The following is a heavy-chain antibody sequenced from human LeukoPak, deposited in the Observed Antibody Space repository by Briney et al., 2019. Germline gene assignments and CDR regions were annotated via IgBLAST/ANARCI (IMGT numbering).Heavy chain of an antibody. J-gene: IGHJ4*02. CDR2: TSNDESIK. CDR1: GFTFNSYT. D-gene: IGHD1-14*01. CDR3: ARDPILGPPDYFDY. V-gene: IGHV3-30-3*01. Sequence: PGRSLRPSCAASGFTFNSYTMFWVRQAPGKGLEWVAVTSNDESIKYYADSVKGRFTISRDNSRDTLFLEMSSLRVEDTAVYYCARDPILGPPDYFDYWGRGTLVTVSS.